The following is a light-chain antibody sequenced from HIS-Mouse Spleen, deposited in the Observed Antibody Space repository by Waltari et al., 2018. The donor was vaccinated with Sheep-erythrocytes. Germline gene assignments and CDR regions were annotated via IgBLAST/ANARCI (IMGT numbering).Light chain of an antibody. V-gene: IGLV3-10*01. Sequence: SYELTQPPSVSVSPGQTARITCSGDALPKTYAYWYQQKSGQAPVLVIYEDSKRPSGIPERCSGSSSGTMATLTISGAQVEDEADYYCYSTDSSGNHRGVFGGGTKLTVL. J-gene: IGLJ3*02. CDR2: EDS. CDR1: ALPKTY. CDR3: YSTDSSGNHRGV.